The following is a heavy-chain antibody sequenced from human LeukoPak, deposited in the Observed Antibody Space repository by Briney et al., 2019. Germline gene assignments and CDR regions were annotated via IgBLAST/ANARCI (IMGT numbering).Heavy chain of an antibody. V-gene: IGHV4-34*01. J-gene: IGHJ4*02. D-gene: IGHD3-22*01. CDR3: ARLNSSKYYYDSSGYYYVDYFDY. CDR2: INHSGST. CDR1: GGSFSGYY. Sequence: WETLSLTCAVYGGSFSGYYWSWIRQPPGKGLEWIGEINHSGSTNYNPSLKSRVTISVDTSKNQFSLKLSSVTAADTAVYYCARLNSSKYYYDSSGYYYVDYFDYWGQGTLVTVSS.